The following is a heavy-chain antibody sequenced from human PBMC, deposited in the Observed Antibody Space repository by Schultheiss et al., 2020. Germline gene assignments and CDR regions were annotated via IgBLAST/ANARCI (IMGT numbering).Heavy chain of an antibody. J-gene: IGHJ3*02. CDR3: AREAITMVQGVIPDAFDI. V-gene: IGHV4-34*01. D-gene: IGHD3-10*01. Sequence: SETLSLTCAVYGGSFSGYYWSWIRQPPGKGLEWIGEINHSGSTNYNPSLKSRVTISVDTSKNQFSLKLSSVTAADTAVYYCAREAITMVQGVIPDAFDIWGQGTMVTVSS. CDR2: INHSGST. CDR1: GGSFSGYY.